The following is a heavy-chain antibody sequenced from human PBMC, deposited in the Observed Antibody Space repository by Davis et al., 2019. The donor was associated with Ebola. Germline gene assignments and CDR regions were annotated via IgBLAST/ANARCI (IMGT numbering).Heavy chain of an antibody. CDR3: VRDPALVVTGGGWFFGL. V-gene: IGHV3-21*01. CDR1: GFTFSYHW. J-gene: IGHJ2*01. D-gene: IGHD2-21*02. CDR2: ISSSSNYI. Sequence: GGSLRLSCAASGFTFSYHWMHWVRQAPGKGLEWVSFISSSSNYIYYADSVKGRFTVSRDNAKNSLYLQMNSLRAEDTAVYYCVRDPALVVTGGGWFFGLWGRGTLVTVSS.